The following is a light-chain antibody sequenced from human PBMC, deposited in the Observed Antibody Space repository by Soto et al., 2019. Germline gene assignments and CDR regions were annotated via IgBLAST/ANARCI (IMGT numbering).Light chain of an antibody. CDR1: SSDVGGYNY. V-gene: IGLV2-8*01. Sequence: QSALTQPPSASGSPGQSVTISCTGTSSDVGGYNYVSWYQQHPGKAPKLMIYEVSKRPSGVPDRFSGSKSGNTASLTVSGLQAEDEADYYCYSYAGSNNLVFGGGTKLTVL. CDR3: YSYAGSNNLV. CDR2: EVS. J-gene: IGLJ2*01.